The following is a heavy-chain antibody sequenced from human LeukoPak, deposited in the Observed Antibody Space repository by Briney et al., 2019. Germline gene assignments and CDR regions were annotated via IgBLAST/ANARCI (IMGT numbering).Heavy chain of an antibody. Sequence: ASVKVSCKASGGTFTSYAISWVRQAPGQGLEWMGGIIPIFGTANYAQKFQGRVTITADESTSTAYLELSSLRSEDTAVYYCARDPCSSTSCFNWFDPWGQGTLVTVSS. D-gene: IGHD2-2*01. CDR1: GGTFTSYA. CDR2: IIPIFGTA. J-gene: IGHJ5*02. CDR3: ARDPCSSTSCFNWFDP. V-gene: IGHV1-69*13.